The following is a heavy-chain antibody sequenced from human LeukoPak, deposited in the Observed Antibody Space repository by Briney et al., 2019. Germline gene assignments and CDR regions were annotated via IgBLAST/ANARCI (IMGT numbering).Heavy chain of an antibody. V-gene: IGHV1-69*04. J-gene: IGHJ4*02. CDR1: GYTFTSYG. CDR2: IIPILGIA. CDR3: ARDRIQLWSYES. D-gene: IGHD5-18*01. Sequence: SVKVSCKASGYTFTSYGISWVRQAPGQGLEWMGRIIPILGIANYAQKFQGRVTITADKSTSTAYMELSSLRSEDTAVYYCARDRIQLWSYESWGQGTLVTVSS.